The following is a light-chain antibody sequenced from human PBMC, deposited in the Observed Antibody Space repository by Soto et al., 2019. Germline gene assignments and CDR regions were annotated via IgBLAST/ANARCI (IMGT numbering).Light chain of an antibody. J-gene: IGLJ2*01. Sequence: QLVLTQPPSASGTPGQRVTISCSGSSSNIGSNYVYWYQQLPGTAPKLLIYRNNQRPSGVPDRFSGSKSGTSASLAISGLRSEDEADYYCAAWDDSLSELVFGGGTKLTVL. V-gene: IGLV1-47*01. CDR1: SSNIGSNY. CDR3: AAWDDSLSELV. CDR2: RNN.